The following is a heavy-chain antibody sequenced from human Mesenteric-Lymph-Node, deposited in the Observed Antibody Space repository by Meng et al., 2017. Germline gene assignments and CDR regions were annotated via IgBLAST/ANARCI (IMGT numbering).Heavy chain of an antibody. Sequence: GESLKISCAASGFIYSDYWMTWVRQAPGKGLEWVANINQDGSEKYYVDSVKGRFTISRDNAKKSLYLEMNSLRAEDTAQYYCAREGIMFGNTDKWGQGTLVTVSS. CDR1: GFIYSDYW. CDR3: AREGIMFGNTDK. D-gene: IGHD3-3*02. CDR2: INQDGSEK. V-gene: IGHV3-7*01. J-gene: IGHJ4*02.